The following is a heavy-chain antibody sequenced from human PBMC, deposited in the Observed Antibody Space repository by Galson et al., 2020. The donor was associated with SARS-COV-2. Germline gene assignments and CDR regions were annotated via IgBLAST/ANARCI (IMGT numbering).Heavy chain of an antibody. J-gene: IGHJ6*03. CDR2: ISHSGST. CDR3: ARGGSRPIMVFDYYYFYMDV. V-gene: IGHV4-34*01. D-gene: IGHD2-8*01. Sequence: SETLSLTCAVYGGSFSDYSWTWVRQPPGKGLEWIGEISHSGSTNYSPSLKSRVFMSVDTSKNQFSLKLRSVTAADTAVYYCARGGSRPIMVFDYYYFYMDVWGKGTTVTVSS. CDR1: GGSFSDYS.